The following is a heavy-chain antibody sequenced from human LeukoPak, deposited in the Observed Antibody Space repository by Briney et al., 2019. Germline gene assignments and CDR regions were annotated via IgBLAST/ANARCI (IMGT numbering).Heavy chain of an antibody. CDR3: AKDQGDFWSAFDY. CDR1: GFTFSDYG. D-gene: IGHD3-3*01. V-gene: IGHV3-30*18. J-gene: IGHJ4*02. Sequence: PGRSLRLSCAASGFTFSDYGMHWVRQAPGKGLEWVAVVSYDGSNKYYADSVKGRFTISRDNSRNTLYLQMNSLRAEDTDLYYCAKDQGDFWSAFDYWGQGTLVTVSS. CDR2: VSYDGSNK.